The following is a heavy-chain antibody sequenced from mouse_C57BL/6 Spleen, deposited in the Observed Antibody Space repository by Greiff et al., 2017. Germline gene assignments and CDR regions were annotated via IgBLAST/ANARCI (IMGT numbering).Heavy chain of an antibody. Sequence: VQLQQSGPELVKPGASVKISCKASGYTFTDYYMNWVKQSHGKSLEWIGDINPNNGGTSYNQKFKGKATLTVDKSSSTAYMELRSLTSEDSAVYYCARMGWLLKDGMDYWGQGTSVTVSS. D-gene: IGHD2-3*01. CDR3: ARMGWLLKDGMDY. J-gene: IGHJ4*01. V-gene: IGHV1-26*01. CDR2: INPNNGGT. CDR1: GYTFTDYY.